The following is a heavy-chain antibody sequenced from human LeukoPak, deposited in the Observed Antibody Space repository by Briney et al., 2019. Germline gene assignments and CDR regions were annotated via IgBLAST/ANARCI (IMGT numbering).Heavy chain of an antibody. D-gene: IGHD3-22*01. CDR3: AKGSYYDSSVSFYFDY. V-gene: IGHV3-53*01. J-gene: IGHJ4*02. CDR2: IYSGGST. CDR1: GFTVSSNY. Sequence: GGSLRLSCAASGFTVSSNYMSWVRQAPGKGLEWVSVIYSGGSTYYADSVKGRFTISRDNSKNTLYVQVNSLGTEDTAAYYCAKGSYYDSSVSFYFDYGAQEPLVT.